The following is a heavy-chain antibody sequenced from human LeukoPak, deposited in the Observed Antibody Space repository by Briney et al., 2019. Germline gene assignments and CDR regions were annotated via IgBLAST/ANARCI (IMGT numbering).Heavy chain of an antibody. CDR3: ASYYYGSSVLFDY. Sequence: QTGGSLRLSCAASGFTFSSYWMSWVRQAPGKGLAWVANIKQDGSERYYVDSVKGRFTISRDNAKNSLYLQMNSLRAEDTAVYYCASYYYGSSVLFDYWGQGTLVTVSS. CDR2: IKQDGSER. D-gene: IGHD3-22*01. J-gene: IGHJ4*02. CDR1: GFTFSSYW. V-gene: IGHV3-7*01.